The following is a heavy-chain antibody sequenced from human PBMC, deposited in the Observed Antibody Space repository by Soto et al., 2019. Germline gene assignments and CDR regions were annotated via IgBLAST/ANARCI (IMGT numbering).Heavy chain of an antibody. CDR1: GYTFTSYG. CDR3: ARGRYCSGGSCYSGRLADY. CDR2: ISAYNSNT. D-gene: IGHD2-15*01. V-gene: IGHV1-18*04. Sequence: QVQLVQSGAEVKKPGASVKVSCKASGYTFTSYGISWVRQAPGQGLEWMGWISAYNSNTNYSQKLQGRVTMTTDTSTSTAYMELRSLRSDDTAVYYCARGRYCSGGSCYSGRLADYLGQGTLVTVSS. J-gene: IGHJ4*02.